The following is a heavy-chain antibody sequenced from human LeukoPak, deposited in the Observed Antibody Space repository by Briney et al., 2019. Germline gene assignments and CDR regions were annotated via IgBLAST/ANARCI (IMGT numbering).Heavy chain of an antibody. J-gene: IGHJ4*02. D-gene: IGHD3-3*01. CDR1: GGSISSGDYY. CDR3: ARESGWSGFFEI. Sequence: SETLSLTCTVSGGSISSGDYYWSWIRQPPGKGLEWIGYIYYSGSTKYNASLNSRVTISVDTSKNQFSLKLNSVTAADTAVYYCARESGWSGFFEIWGQGTLVTVSS. CDR2: IYYSGST. V-gene: IGHV4-61*08.